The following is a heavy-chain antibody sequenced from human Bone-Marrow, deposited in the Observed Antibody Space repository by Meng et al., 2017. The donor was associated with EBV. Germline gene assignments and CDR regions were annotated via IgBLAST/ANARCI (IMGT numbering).Heavy chain of an antibody. CDR3: AGGGVRGKWEVPFHY. J-gene: IGHJ4*02. V-gene: IGHV1-69*06. D-gene: IGHD1-26*01. Sequence: GRLGRVGAGARKAVCGVTAACRRPAGSLSVDASSWERRAPGKGLGWMGGIIPIFGTTNYAQKCQGRVTITADKSTPTAYRGLSSLRSEDTAVYYGAGGGVRGKWEVPFHYWGQGTLVTVSS. CDR2: IIPIFGTT. CDR1: AGSLSVDA.